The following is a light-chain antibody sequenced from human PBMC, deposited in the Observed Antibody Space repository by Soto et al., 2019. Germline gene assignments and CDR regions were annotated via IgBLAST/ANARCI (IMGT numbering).Light chain of an antibody. J-gene: IGKJ4*01. V-gene: IGKV3-20*01. CDR2: GAS. CDR3: QQYGGSPLT. Sequence: EIVLTQSPDTLSLSPGERATLSCMASQSISSTYLAWYHQKPGQAPRLLIYGASNRATGIPDRFSGSGSGTNFTLTISGLEPEDSAVYYCQQYGGSPLTFGGGTKVETK. CDR1: QSISSTY.